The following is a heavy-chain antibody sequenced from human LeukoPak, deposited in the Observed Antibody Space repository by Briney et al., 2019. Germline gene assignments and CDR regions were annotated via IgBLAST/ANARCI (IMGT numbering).Heavy chain of an antibody. CDR3: ARVTGYMIEDYFDY. Sequence: SETLSLTCTVSGGSISSYYWSWVRQPPGKGLEWIGYIYYSGSTNYNPSLKSRVTISVDTSKNQFSLRLSSVTAADTAVYYCARVTGYMIEDYFDYWGQGTLVTVSS. V-gene: IGHV4-59*01. D-gene: IGHD3-22*01. CDR1: GGSISSYY. CDR2: IYYSGST. J-gene: IGHJ4*02.